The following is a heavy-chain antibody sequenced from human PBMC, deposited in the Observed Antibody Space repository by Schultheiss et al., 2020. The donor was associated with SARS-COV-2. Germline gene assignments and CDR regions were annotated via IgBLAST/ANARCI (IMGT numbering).Heavy chain of an antibody. V-gene: IGHV4-59*08. CDR2: IYYSGST. D-gene: IGHD3-10*01. CDR1: GGSISSYY. J-gene: IGHJ4*02. CDR3: ARLFRYYGSGTS. Sequence: SETLSLTCTVSGGSISSYYWSWIRQPPGKGLEWIGYIYYSGSTNYNPSLKSRVTISVDTSKNQFSLKLSSVTAAGTAVYYCARLFRYYGSGTSWGQGTLVTVSS.